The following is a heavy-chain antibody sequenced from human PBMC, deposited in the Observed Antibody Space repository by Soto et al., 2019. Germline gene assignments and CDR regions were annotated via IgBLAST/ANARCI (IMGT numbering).Heavy chain of an antibody. V-gene: IGHV1-2*02. CDR3: ARKSNPGYHYYYGLDV. J-gene: IGHJ6*02. CDR1: GGTFSSYA. CDR2: INPNYGDT. Sequence: ASVKASCKASGGTFSSYAISWARQAPGQGLEWMGYINPNYGDTNFAQNFQGRVTLTRDTSISTAYMELSRLRSDDTAVYYCARKSNPGYHYYYGLDVWGQGTTVTV. D-gene: IGHD4-4*01.